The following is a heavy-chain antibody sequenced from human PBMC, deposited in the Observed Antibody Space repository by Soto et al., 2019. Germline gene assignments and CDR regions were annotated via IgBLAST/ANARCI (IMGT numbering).Heavy chain of an antibody. J-gene: IGHJ4*02. Sequence: EEQLLESGGGLVQPGGSLRLSCAASGFTFSNYAMTWVRQAPGKGLEWVSAISGSGGSTYYADSVKGRFTISRDNSKNTLCLQMNSLRAEDTAVYYCARSAYCSSTSCYGYWGQGTLVTVSS. D-gene: IGHD2-2*01. CDR3: ARSAYCSSTSCYGY. CDR2: ISGSGGST. V-gene: IGHV3-23*01. CDR1: GFTFSNYA.